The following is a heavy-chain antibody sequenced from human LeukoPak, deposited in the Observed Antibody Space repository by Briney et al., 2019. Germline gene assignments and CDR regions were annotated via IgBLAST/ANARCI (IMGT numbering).Heavy chain of an antibody. Sequence: GESLKISCKGSGYSFTSYWIGWVRQMPGKSLEWMGIIYPGDSDTRYSPSFQGQVTISADKSISTAYLQWSSLKASDTAMYYCARSEGYCSGTSCYGNFDYWGQGTLVTVSS. V-gene: IGHV5-51*01. CDR3: ARSEGYCSGTSCYGNFDY. D-gene: IGHD2-2*01. CDR2: IYPGDSDT. J-gene: IGHJ4*02. CDR1: GYSFTSYW.